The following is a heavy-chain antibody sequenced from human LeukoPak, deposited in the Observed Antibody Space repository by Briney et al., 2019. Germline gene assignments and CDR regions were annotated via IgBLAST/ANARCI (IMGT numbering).Heavy chain of an antibody. CDR1: GFSFDDYA. CDR3: AKDNCGGDCYYDY. D-gene: IGHD2-21*02. J-gene: IGHJ4*02. CDR2: ISWNSGSI. V-gene: IGHV3-9*01. Sequence: QPGGSLRLSCAASGFSFDDYAMHWVRQAPGKGLEWVSGISWNSGSIGYADSVKGRFTISRDNAKNSLYLQMNSLRAEDTALYYCAKDNCGGDCYYDYWGQGTLVTVSS.